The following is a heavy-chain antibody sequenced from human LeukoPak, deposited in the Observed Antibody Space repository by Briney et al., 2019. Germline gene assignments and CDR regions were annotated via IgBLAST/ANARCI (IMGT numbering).Heavy chain of an antibody. J-gene: IGHJ4*02. V-gene: IGHV1-69*13. Sequence: GASVKVSCKPSGHTFTSYGISWVRQAPGQGLEWMGGIIPIFGTANYAQKFQGRVSITADESTSTAYMELSSLRSEDTAVYYCASTSSSSEIPLYWGQGTLVTVSS. CDR3: ASTSSSSEIPLY. D-gene: IGHD6-6*01. CDR2: IIPIFGTA. CDR1: GHTFTSYG.